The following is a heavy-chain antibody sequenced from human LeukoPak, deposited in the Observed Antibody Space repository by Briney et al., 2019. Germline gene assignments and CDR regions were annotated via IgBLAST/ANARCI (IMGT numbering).Heavy chain of an antibody. J-gene: IGHJ6*02. CDR1: GFSLTTRGVG. V-gene: IGHV2-5*02. CDR3: THRAGVSGNFDWFGLDV. D-gene: IGHD3-9*01. CDR2: IYWDDDK. Sequence: ESGPTLVKPTETVTLTCTFSGFSLTTRGVGVAWIRQSPGKALEWVAAIYWDDDKRYSPSLKNRLTISKDIPKNQVVLTMTNMDPEDTATYYCTHRAGVSGNFDWFGLDVWGQGMTVTVSS.